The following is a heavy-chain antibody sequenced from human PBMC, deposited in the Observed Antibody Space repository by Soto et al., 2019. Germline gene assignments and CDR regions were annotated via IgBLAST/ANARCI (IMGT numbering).Heavy chain of an antibody. CDR1: GYTFTSYG. V-gene: IGHV1-18*04. Sequence: QVQLVQSGAEVKKPGASVKVSCKASGYTFTSYGISWVRQAPGQGLEWMGWISAYNGNTNYAQKLQGRVTMTTDTSTSTAYRELRSLRSDDTAVYYCARDRLTSWPLWSGYSGVDFDYWGQGTLVTVSS. CDR3: ARDRLTSWPLWSGYSGVDFDY. J-gene: IGHJ4*02. CDR2: ISAYNGNT. D-gene: IGHD3-3*01.